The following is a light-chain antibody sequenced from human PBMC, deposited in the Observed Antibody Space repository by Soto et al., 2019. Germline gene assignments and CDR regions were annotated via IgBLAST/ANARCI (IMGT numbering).Light chain of an antibody. CDR2: QAS. CDR1: QSISRQ. Sequence: DIQMTQSPSTLSASVGDRVSITCRASQSISRQLAWYQQKPGKAPNLLIYQASNLETGVPSRFTGSGSGTEVPLTISRLQPDVLANYRCRQYQRYWTLGEGPKVEVK. V-gene: IGKV1-5*03. CDR3: RQYQRYWT. J-gene: IGKJ1*01.